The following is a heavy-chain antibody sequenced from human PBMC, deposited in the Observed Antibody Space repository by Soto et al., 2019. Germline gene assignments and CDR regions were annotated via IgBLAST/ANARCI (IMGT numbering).Heavy chain of an antibody. V-gene: IGHV3-74*01. Sequence: EVQLVESGGGLVQPGGSLRLSCAASGFTFSSYYMNWVRQAPGKGLVWVARITSDGSSTTYADSVKGRFTISRDNAKNTLYLQMTSLRAEDTAVYSCARVRGGGFWDVWGQRPTVTVSS. D-gene: IGHD3-10*01. CDR3: ARVRGGGFWDV. CDR2: ITSDGSST. J-gene: IGHJ6*01. CDR1: GFTFSSYY.